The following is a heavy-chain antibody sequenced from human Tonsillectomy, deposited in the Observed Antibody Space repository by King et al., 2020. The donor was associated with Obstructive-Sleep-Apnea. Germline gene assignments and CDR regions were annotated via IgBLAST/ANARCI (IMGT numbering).Heavy chain of an antibody. CDR2: IYHTGSS. J-gene: IGHJ4*02. Sequence: VQLQESGPGLVKPSETLSLTCVVSGGSINSPNWWTWVRQPPGKGLEWIGEIYHTGSSNYAPSLNSRVTISADAAKNQFSLRLSPVTAADTAVYYCATREDSGQCWGQGILVTVSS. D-gene: IGHD3-10*01. V-gene: IGHV4-4*02. CDR1: GGSINSPNW. CDR3: ATREDSGQC.